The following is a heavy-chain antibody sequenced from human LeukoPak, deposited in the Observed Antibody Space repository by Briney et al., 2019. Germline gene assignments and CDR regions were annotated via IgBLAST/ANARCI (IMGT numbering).Heavy chain of an antibody. D-gene: IGHD6-13*01. CDR1: GFTFSSYG. V-gene: IGHV3-23*01. CDR3: ARVGQQLFDY. J-gene: IGHJ4*02. CDR2: ISGSGGST. Sequence: GRSLRLSCAASGFTFSSYGMSWVRQAPGKGLEWVSAISGSGGSTYYADSVKGRFTISRDNAKNSLYLQMNSLRAEDTAVYYCARVGQQLFDYWGQGTLVTVSS.